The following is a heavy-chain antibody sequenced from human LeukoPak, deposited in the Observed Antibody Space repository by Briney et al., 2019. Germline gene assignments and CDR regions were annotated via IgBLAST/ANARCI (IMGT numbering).Heavy chain of an antibody. CDR2: IHYTGST. D-gene: IGHD1-7*01. V-gene: IGHV4-59*01. J-gene: IGHJ4*02. Sequence: PSETLSLTCAVSSASISDSWWSWIPQPPGKGWEWIGYIHYTGSTMYNPSLNSRVTISVDTSKNHFSLELTSVTAADTAVYYCARTGTNGGYWGRGTLVTVSS. CDR1: SASISDSW. CDR3: ARTGTNGGY.